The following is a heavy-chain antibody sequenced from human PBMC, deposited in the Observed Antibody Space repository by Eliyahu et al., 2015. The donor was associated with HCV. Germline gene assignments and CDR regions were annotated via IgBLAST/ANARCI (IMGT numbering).Heavy chain of an antibody. CDR1: GFSFTTIGVG. V-gene: IGHV2-5*02. D-gene: IGHD1-1*01. CDR2: IYWDDDK. J-gene: IGHJ5*02. Sequence: QITLKESGPTLVKPTQTLTLTCTFSGFSFTTIGVGVGWIRQPPGKALEWLSLIYWDDDKRYSPSLKSRLTITKDTSKNHVVLTMTNMDPVDSATYYCVYYQGANWYENWFDPWGQGTLVTVSS. CDR3: VYYQGANWYENWFDP.